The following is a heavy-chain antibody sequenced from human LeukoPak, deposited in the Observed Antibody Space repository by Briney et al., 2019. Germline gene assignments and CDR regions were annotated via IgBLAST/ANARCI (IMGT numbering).Heavy chain of an antibody. V-gene: IGHV1-3*01. CDR1: GYTFTSYA. Sequence: ASVKVSCKASGYTFTSYAMHWVRQAPRQRLEWMGWINAGNGNTKYSQKFQGRVTITRDTSASTAYMELSSLRSEDTAVYYCAMHVDTAMVFDYWGQGTLVTVSS. J-gene: IGHJ4*02. CDR3: AMHVDTAMVFDY. CDR2: INAGNGNT. D-gene: IGHD5-18*01.